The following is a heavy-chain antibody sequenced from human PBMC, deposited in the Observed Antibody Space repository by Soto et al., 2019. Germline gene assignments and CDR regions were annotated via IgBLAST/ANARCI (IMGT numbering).Heavy chain of an antibody. D-gene: IGHD6-6*01. CDR2: IYPGDSDT. J-gene: IGHJ6*02. CDR3: ARHGVGSSSSNYYYYGMDV. Sequence: GESLKISCKGSGYSFISYWIGWVRQMPGKGLEWMGIIYPGDSDTRYSPSFQGQVTISADKSISTAYLQWSSLKASDTAVYYCARHGVGSSSSNYYYYGMDVWGQGTTVTVSS. CDR1: GYSFISYW. V-gene: IGHV5-51*01.